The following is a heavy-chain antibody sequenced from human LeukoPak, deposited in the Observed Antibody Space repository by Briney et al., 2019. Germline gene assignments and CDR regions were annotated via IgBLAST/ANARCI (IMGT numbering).Heavy chain of an antibody. J-gene: IGHJ5*02. CDR2: ISTRSPYI. CDR3: ARADCSGSTCYLRRSWFDP. V-gene: IGHV3-21*01. D-gene: IGHD2-2*01. CDR1: GFTPRTFD. Sequence: GGSLRLSCAASGFTPRTFDINWVCQAPGEGLGWVSSISTRSPYIYYRDSVKDRFTISRDDAKTSLYLQMNSLRVEDTAVYYCARADCSGSTCYLRRSWFDPWGQGTLVTVSS.